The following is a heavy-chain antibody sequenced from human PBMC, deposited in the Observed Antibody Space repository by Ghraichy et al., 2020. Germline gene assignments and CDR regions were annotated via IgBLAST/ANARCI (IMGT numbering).Heavy chain of an antibody. CDR1: GFTFSSYA. CDR2: IRGSGSST. D-gene: IGHD3-22*01. Sequence: GGSLRLSCAASGFTFSSYAMSWVRQAPGKGLEWETAIRGSGSSTYYTDSVKGRFTLSRDNSKNTLYLQMNSLRAEDTAVYYCAKDRDYSDSSGYYFNAFDIWGQETMVTVSS. CDR3: AKDRDYSDSSGYYFNAFDI. V-gene: IGHV3-23*01. J-gene: IGHJ3*02.